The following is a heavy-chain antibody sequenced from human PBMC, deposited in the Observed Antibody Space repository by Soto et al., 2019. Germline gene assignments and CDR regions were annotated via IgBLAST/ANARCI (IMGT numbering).Heavy chain of an antibody. CDR2: IYPCDSDT. CDR3: ACDYYSGTPCHEFDY. CDR1: GYTFTNYW. V-gene: IGHV5-51*01. J-gene: IGHJ4*02. D-gene: IGHD2-15*01. Sequence: PGKSLKISCKGSGYTFTNYWIGWVRQMPGKGLEWMGIIYPCDSDTRYRPTFQGKVTISADKSINTAYLEWSSLRASDTAMYYFACDYYSGTPCHEFDYWGQGAQVNVSS.